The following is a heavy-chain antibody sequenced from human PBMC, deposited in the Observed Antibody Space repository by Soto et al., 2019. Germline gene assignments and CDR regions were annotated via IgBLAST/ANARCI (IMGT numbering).Heavy chain of an antibody. D-gene: IGHD3-10*01. V-gene: IGHV1-3*01. J-gene: IGHJ6*02. Sequence: GASVKVSCKASGYTFTSYAMQWVRQAPGQRLEWMGWINAGNGNTKYSQKFQGRVTITRDTSASTAYMELSSLRSEDTAVYYCARDFVYGSEYYYGMDVWGQGTTVTVSS. CDR2: INAGNGNT. CDR3: ARDFVYGSEYYYGMDV. CDR1: GYTFTSYA.